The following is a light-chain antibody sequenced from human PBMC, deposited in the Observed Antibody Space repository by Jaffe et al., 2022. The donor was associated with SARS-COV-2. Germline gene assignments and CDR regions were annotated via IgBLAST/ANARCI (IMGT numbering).Light chain of an antibody. CDR2: NIF. Sequence: DIVMTQTPLSSPVTLGQPASISCRSSQSLVYNDGNTYLSWLQQRPGQPPRLLIYNIFNRFSGVPDRFSGSGAGTDFTLKISRVEAEDVGVYYCVQTTQSPYTFGQGTKLEIK. J-gene: IGKJ2*01. V-gene: IGKV2-24*01. CDR1: QSLVYNDGNTY. CDR3: VQTTQSPYT.